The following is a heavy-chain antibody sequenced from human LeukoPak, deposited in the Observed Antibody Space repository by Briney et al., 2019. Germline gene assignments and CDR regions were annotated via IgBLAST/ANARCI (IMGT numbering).Heavy chain of an antibody. Sequence: GGSLRLSRAASGFAFNTYAMHCVRQAPGQGLEWVALIWHDGSHKFYSHSVRSHGTISPDNSKNTVSLQMNNPRPEDTAVYYCAREIFGSGIYPDFWGQGTLVTVPS. J-gene: IGHJ4*02. CDR1: GFAFNTYA. CDR2: IWHDGSHK. D-gene: IGHD3-10*01. CDR3: AREIFGSGIYPDF. V-gene: IGHV3-33*01.